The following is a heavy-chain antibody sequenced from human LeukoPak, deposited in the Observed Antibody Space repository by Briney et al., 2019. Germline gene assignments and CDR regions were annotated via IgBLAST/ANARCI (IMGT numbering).Heavy chain of an antibody. CDR2: IYYSGST. CDR1: GGSISSGGYY. Sequence: PSETLSLTCTVSGGSISSGGYYWSWIRQHPGKGLEWIGYIYYSGSTYYTPSLKSRVTISVDTSKNQFSLKLSSVTAADTAVYYCARWLGYGSGSYYTHNWFDPWGQGTLVTVSS. D-gene: IGHD3-10*01. V-gene: IGHV4-31*03. CDR3: ARWLGYGSGSYYTHNWFDP. J-gene: IGHJ5*02.